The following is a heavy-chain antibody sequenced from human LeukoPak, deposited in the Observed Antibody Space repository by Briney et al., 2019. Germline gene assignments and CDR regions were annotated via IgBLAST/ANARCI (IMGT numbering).Heavy chain of an antibody. CDR3: ARVLRDFWSGYYIAFDY. CDR2: IKQDGSEK. CDR1: GFTFSSYW. J-gene: IGHJ4*02. V-gene: IGHV3-7*01. Sequence: GGSLRLSCAASGFTFSSYWMSWVRQAPGKGLEWVANIKQDGSEKYYVDSVKGRFTISRDNAKNSLYLQMISLRAEDTAVYYCARVLRDFWSGYYIAFDYWGQGTLVTVSS. D-gene: IGHD3-3*01.